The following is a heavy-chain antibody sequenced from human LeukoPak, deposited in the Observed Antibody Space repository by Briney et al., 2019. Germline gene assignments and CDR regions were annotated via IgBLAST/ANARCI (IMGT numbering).Heavy chain of an antibody. Sequence: GGSLRLSCAASGFTFRNAWMSWVRQAPGKGLEWVSGISWNSGSIGYADSVKGRFTISRDNAKNSLYLQMNSLRAEDTALYYCAKIGPGDAFDIWGQGTMVTVSS. CDR1: GFTFRNAW. V-gene: IGHV3-9*01. J-gene: IGHJ3*02. CDR3: AKIGPGDAFDI. CDR2: ISWNSGSI.